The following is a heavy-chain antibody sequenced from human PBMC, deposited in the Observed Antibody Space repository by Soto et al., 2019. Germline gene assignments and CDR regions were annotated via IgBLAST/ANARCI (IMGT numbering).Heavy chain of an antibody. CDR1: GGSISSGGYS. CDR3: ARVGDYVWGSYRYNYFDY. V-gene: IGHV4-30-2*01. D-gene: IGHD3-16*02. J-gene: IGHJ4*02. Sequence: QLQLQESGSGLVKPSQTLSLTCAVSGGSISSGGYSWSWIRQPPGKGLAWIGYIYHSGSTYYNPSLKSRVTISVDRSKNQFSLKLSSVTAADTAVYYCARVGDYVWGSYRYNYFDYWGQGTLVTVSS. CDR2: IYHSGST.